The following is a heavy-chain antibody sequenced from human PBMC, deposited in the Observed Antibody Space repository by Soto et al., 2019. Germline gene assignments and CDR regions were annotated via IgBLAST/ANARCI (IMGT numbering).Heavy chain of an antibody. J-gene: IGHJ4*02. CDR2: IYWDDDK. CDR3: AHSYYDSSGYYPWYFDY. V-gene: IGHV2-5*02. D-gene: IGHD3-22*01. CDR1: GFSLSTSGVG. Sequence: SGPTLVNPTQTLTLTCTFSGFSLSTSGVGVGWIRQPPGKALEWLALIYWDDDKRYSPSLKSRLTITKDTSKNQVVLTMTNMDPVDTATYYCAHSYYDSSGYYPWYFDYWGQGTLVTVSS.